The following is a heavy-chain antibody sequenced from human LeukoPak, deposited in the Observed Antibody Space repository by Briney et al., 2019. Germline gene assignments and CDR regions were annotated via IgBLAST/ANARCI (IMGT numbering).Heavy chain of an antibody. D-gene: IGHD5-12*01. CDR3: ARGCGYSGYDCGY. CDR1: GFTFSSYS. CDR2: ISSSSSYI. Sequence: GGSLRLSCAASGFTFSSYSMNWVRQAPGKGLEWVSPISSSSSYIYYADSVKGRFTISRDNAKNSLYLQMNSLRAEDTAVYYCARGCGYSGYDCGYWGQGTLVTVSS. V-gene: IGHV3-21*01. J-gene: IGHJ4*02.